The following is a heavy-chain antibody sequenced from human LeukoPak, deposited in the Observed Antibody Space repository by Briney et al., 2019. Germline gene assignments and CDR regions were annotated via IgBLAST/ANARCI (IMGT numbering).Heavy chain of an antibody. CDR1: GGTFSSYA. V-gene: IGHV1-69*13. CDR3: ARLSTSSPGAYYYGMDV. D-gene: IGHD2-2*01. J-gene: IGHJ6*02. Sequence: SVKVSCKASGGTFSSYAISWVRQAPGQGLEWMGGIIPIFGTANYAQKFQGRVTITADESTSTAYMEMSSLRSEDTAVYYCARLSTSSPGAYYYGMDVWGQGTTVTVSS. CDR2: IIPIFGTA.